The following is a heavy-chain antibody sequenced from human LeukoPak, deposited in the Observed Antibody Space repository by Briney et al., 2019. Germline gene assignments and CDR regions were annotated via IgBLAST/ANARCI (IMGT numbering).Heavy chain of an antibody. D-gene: IGHD3-3*01. J-gene: IGHJ4*02. V-gene: IGHV3-7*03. Sequence: PGGSLRLSCVVSGFTLSSRWMMWVRQAPGKGLEWMTNINRDGSEKIYVDSVKGRFTITRDNAENSLYLQMNSLKVEDTAIYYCATYDSWSGYNIAYWGQGTLVTVSS. CDR1: GFTLSSRW. CDR2: INRDGSEK. CDR3: ATYDSWSGYNIAY.